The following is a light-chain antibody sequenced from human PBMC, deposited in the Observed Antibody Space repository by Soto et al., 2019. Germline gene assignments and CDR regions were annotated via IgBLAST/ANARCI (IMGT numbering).Light chain of an antibody. V-gene: IGKV3-20*01. CDR2: GAS. J-gene: IGKJ1*01. CDR1: QAVGSSL. CDR3: QQGGGSLWT. Sequence: EIVLTQSPGTLSLSPGERATLSCRASQAVGSSLLAWYQHKPDQAPMLVIYGASSRATGIPDRFSGSGSGTDFTLTISRLGPEDFAVYYCQQGGGSLWTFGQGTKVEIK.